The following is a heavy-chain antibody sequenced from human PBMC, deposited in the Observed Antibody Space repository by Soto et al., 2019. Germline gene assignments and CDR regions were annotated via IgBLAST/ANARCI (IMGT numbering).Heavy chain of an antibody. CDR3: ARELSCGGDCYSDGMDV. D-gene: IGHD2-21*02. Sequence: SVKVSCKASGGTFSSYAIRWVRQAPGQGLEWMGGIIPIFGTANYAQKFQGRVTITADESTSTAYMELSSLRSEDTAVYYCARELSCGGDCYSDGMDVWRQGTKVTVSS. V-gene: IGHV1-69*13. CDR1: GGTFSSYA. J-gene: IGHJ6*02. CDR2: IIPIFGTA.